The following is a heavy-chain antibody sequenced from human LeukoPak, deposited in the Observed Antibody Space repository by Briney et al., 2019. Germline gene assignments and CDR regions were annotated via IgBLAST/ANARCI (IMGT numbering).Heavy chain of an antibody. Sequence: TGGSLRLSCAASGFTFSSYSMNWVRQAPGKGLEWVSSISSSSSYIYYADSVKGRFTISRDNAKNSLYLQMNSLRAEDTAVYYCARVPYSSGLNWFDPWGQGTLVTVSS. CDR1: GFTFSSYS. CDR2: ISSSSSYI. V-gene: IGHV3-21*01. D-gene: IGHD6-19*01. J-gene: IGHJ5*02. CDR3: ARVPYSSGLNWFDP.